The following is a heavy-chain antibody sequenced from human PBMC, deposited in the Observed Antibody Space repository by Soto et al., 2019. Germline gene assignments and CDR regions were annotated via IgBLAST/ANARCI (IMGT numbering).Heavy chain of an antibody. J-gene: IGHJ4*02. CDR2: INPNSGGT. V-gene: IGHV1-2*04. CDR3: ARTQLLAPFYSRPDTFDY. Sequence: ASVKVSCKASGYTFTGYYMHWVRQAPGQGLEWMGWINPNSGGTNYAQKFQGWVTMTRDTSISTAYMELSRLRSDDTAVYYCARTQLLAPFYSRPDTFDYCGQGNMVTVCS. CDR1: GYTFTGYY. D-gene: IGHD6-13*01.